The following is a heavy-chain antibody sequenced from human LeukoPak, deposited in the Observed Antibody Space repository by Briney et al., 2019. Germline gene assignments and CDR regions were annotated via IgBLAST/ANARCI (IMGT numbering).Heavy chain of an antibody. J-gene: IGHJ4*02. Sequence: SETLSLTCTVSGGSISSSTYYWGWIRQPPGKGLEWIGNIYYSGSTYYNPSLKSRVSISIDTSKNQFSLRLSSVTAADTAVYYCARRPWDWGKGLPEAFFDYWGQGTLVTVSS. D-gene: IGHD7-27*01. V-gene: IGHV4-39*01. CDR3: ARRPWDWGKGLPEAFFDY. CDR1: GGSISSSTYY. CDR2: IYYSGST.